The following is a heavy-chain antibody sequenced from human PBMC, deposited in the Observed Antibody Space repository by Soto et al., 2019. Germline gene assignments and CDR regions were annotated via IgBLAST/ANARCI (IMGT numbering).Heavy chain of an antibody. Sequence: QVQLVQSGAEVRKPGSSVKVSCKASGGTLRRYVISWVRQAPGQGLEWLGGITPVLGTTNYVQNFQGRLTITADESATTVYMELGSLQSEDTAVYYCAREVGTSGPYYYFDNWGQGTLDTVSS. CDR1: GGTLRRYV. D-gene: IGHD2-2*01. CDR2: ITPVLGTT. J-gene: IGHJ4*02. CDR3: AREVGTSGPYYYFDN. V-gene: IGHV1-69*01.